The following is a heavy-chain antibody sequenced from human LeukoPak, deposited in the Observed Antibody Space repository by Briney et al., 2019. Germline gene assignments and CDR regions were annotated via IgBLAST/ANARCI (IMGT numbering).Heavy chain of an antibody. CDR1: GFTFSGYA. J-gene: IGHJ3*02. CDR3: ARDRVAFDI. Sequence: GRSLRLSCAASGFTFSGYAMHWVRQAPGKGLEWVAVISYDGSNKYYADSVKGRFTISRDNSKNTLYLQMNSLRAEDTAVYYCARDRVAFDIWGQGTMVTVSS. CDR2: ISYDGSNK. V-gene: IGHV3-30*04.